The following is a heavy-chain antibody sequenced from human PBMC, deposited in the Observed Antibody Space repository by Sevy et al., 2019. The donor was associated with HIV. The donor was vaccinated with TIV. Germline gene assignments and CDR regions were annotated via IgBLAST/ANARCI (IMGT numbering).Heavy chain of an antibody. V-gene: IGHV3-33*01. CDR3: ARDLEFYDYGAYGPSFMPDY. CDR1: GFTFSSYG. D-gene: IGHD4-17*01. Sequence: GGSLRLSCAASGFTFSSYGMHWVRQAPGKGLEWVAVIWFDGSNTFYADSVKGRFIISRDIAKNTLHLQMNSLRAEDTAVYYCARDLEFYDYGAYGPSFMPDYWGQGTLVTVSS. J-gene: IGHJ4*02. CDR2: IWFDGSNT.